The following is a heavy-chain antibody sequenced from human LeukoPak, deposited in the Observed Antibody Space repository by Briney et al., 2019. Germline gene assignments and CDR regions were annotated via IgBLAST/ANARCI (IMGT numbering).Heavy chain of an antibody. Sequence: NSGGSLRLSCAASGFTFSDYYMTWIRQAPGKGLEWIGRIHSKTDGGAADYAAPVKGRFTISRDDSKSTLYLQMNSLQIEDTAVYYCATVRGLDYWGPGALVTVSS. V-gene: IGHV3-15*01. CDR3: ATVRGLDY. J-gene: IGHJ4*02. CDR2: IHSKTDGGAA. CDR1: GFTFSDYY.